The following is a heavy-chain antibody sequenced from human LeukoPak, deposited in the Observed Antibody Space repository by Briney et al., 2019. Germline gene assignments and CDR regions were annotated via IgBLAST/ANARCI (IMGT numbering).Heavy chain of an antibody. CDR2: IYYSGST. CDR3: ARRVSIAAAMFDY. CDR1: GGSISSYY. Sequence: SETLSLTCTASGGSISSYYWSWIRQPPGKGLEWIGYIYYSGSTNYNPSLKSRVTISVDTSKNQFSLKLSSVTAADTAVYYCARRVSIAAAMFDYWGQGTLVTVSS. D-gene: IGHD6-13*01. J-gene: IGHJ4*02. V-gene: IGHV4-59*08.